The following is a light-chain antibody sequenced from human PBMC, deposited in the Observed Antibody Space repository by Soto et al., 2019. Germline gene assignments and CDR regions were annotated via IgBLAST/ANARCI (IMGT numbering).Light chain of an antibody. Sequence: QPVLTQSPSASASLGASVKLTCTLSSGHSSYAIAWHQQQPEKGPRYLMKLKSDGSLIKGDGIPDRFSGSSSGAGRYLTISSLQSEDEADYYCQTWGTGIVVFGGGTKLTVL. CDR3: QTWGTGIVV. CDR2: LKSDGSL. V-gene: IGLV4-69*01. J-gene: IGLJ2*01. CDR1: SGHSSYA.